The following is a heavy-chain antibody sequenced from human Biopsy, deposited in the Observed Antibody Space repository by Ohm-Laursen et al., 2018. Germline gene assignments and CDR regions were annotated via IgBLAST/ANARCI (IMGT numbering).Heavy chain of an antibody. D-gene: IGHD3-22*01. J-gene: IGHJ2*01. CDR1: GDSISSYY. Sequence: SETLSLTCPVSGDSISSYYWSWIRQPPGKGLQWIGYVYYTGSTDYNPSLQSRATISVGTSKNHFSLRLRSVTPADTAIYYCARDRGYYSDGTVPGYFDLWGRGTLVTVSS. V-gene: IGHV4-59*01. CDR3: ARDRGYYSDGTVPGYFDL. CDR2: VYYTGST.